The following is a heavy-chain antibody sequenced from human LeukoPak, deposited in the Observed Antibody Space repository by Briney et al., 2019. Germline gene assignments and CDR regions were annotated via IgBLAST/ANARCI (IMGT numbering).Heavy chain of an antibody. CDR1: GFTFDDYA. D-gene: IGHD3-22*01. CDR2: ISWNSGSI. Sequence: GGSLRLSCAASGFTFDDYAMHWVRQAPGKGLEWVSGISWNSGSIGYADSVKGRFTISRDNAKNSLYLQMNSLRAEDTALYYCAKIGGGSRYYYDSSGCSQPVDYWGQGTLVTVSS. J-gene: IGHJ4*02. CDR3: AKIGGGSRYYYDSSGCSQPVDY. V-gene: IGHV3-9*01.